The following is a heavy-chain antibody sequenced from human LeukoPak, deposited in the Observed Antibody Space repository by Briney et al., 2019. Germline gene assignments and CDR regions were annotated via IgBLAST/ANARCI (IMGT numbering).Heavy chain of an antibody. Sequence: KPSETLSLTCTVSGGSISSYYWSWIRQPAGKGLEWIGRIYTSGSTNYNPSLKSRVTMSVDTSKNQFSLKLSSVTAADTAVYYCARDPDYYDSSGFDYWGQGTLVTVSS. J-gene: IGHJ4*02. D-gene: IGHD3-22*01. V-gene: IGHV4-4*07. CDR3: ARDPDYYDSSGFDY. CDR2: IYTSGST. CDR1: GGSISSYY.